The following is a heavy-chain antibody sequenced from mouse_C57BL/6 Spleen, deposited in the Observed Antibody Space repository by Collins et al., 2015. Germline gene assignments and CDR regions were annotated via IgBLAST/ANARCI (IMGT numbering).Heavy chain of an antibody. CDR3: ARRGSSFPRFAY. CDR1: GYTFTSYW. V-gene: IGHV1-55*01. CDR2: IYPGSGST. Sequence: QVQLQQPGAELVKPGASVKMSCKASGYTFTSYWITWVKQRPGQGLEWIGDIYPGSGSTNYNEKFKSKATLTVDTSSSTAYMQLSSLTSEDSAVYYCARRGSSFPRFAYWGQGTLVTVSA. J-gene: IGHJ3*01. D-gene: IGHD1-1*01.